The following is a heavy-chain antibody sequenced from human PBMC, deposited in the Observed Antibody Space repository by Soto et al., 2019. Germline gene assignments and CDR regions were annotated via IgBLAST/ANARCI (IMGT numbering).Heavy chain of an antibody. D-gene: IGHD3-16*02. V-gene: IGHV1-69*06. CDR2: INPIFGTT. CDR3: AKSYSFGGVISPTFDY. J-gene: IGHJ4*02. Sequence: QVQLVQSGAEVKKPGASVKVSCMTSGYTFTSYDINWVRQAPGQGLEWMGGINPIFGTTNYAQKFQGRLTITADKSTTTAYMELSSLRSDDTAVYYCAKSYSFGGVISPTFDYWGQGTLVTVSS. CDR1: GYTFTSYD.